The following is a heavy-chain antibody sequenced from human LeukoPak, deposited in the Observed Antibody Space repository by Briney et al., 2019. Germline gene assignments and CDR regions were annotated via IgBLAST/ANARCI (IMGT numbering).Heavy chain of an antibody. V-gene: IGHV4-59*01. CDR1: GGSISSYY. J-gene: IGHJ6*04. Sequence: SETLSLTCTVSGGSISSYYWSWIRQPPGKGLEWIGYIYYSGSTNYNPSLKSRVTISVDTSKNQFSLKLSSVTAADTAVYYCARVVRGCSSTSCYVRDYYYYGMDVWGKGTTVTVSS. CDR3: ARVVRGCSSTSCYVRDYYYYGMDV. D-gene: IGHD2-2*01. CDR2: IYYSGST.